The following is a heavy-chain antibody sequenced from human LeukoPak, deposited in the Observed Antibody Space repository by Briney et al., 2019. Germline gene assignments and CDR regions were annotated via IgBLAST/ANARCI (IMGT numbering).Heavy chain of an antibody. CDR2: INGSGGST. CDR3: AKIRFSGSHQEGY. J-gene: IGHJ4*02. V-gene: IGHV3-23*01. D-gene: IGHD1-26*01. CDR1: GFTFSSYA. Sequence: PGGSLRLSCAASGFTFSSYAMSWVRQAPGKGLEWVSAINGSGGSTYYADSVKGRFTISRDNSKNTLYLQMNSLRAEDTAVYYCAKIRFSGSHQEGYWGQGTLVTVSS.